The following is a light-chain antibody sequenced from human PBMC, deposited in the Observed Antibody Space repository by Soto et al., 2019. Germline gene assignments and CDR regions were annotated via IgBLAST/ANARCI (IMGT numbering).Light chain of an antibody. CDR1: QRISNW. J-gene: IGKJ1*01. CDR2: DAS. CDR3: QQYKSYWT. V-gene: IGKV1-5*01. Sequence: DIQMTQSPSTLSASVVDVVRITFRAIQRISNWLAWYQPTPGKAPKLLISDASSLETGVPSRFSGSGSGTEFTLTINSLQPDDFATYYCQQYKSYWTCGQGTKGDIK.